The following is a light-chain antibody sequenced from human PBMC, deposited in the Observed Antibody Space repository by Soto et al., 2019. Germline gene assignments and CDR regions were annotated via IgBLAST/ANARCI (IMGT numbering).Light chain of an antibody. Sequence: EIVLTQSPGTLSLSPGERATLSCRASQSVSSYYLAWYQQKPGQAPRLLIYAASSRATGIPDRFSGGGSGTEFTLTISSLQSEDFAVYYCQQYKNWPPITFGQGTRLEIK. J-gene: IGKJ5*01. CDR3: QQYKNWPPIT. CDR2: AAS. V-gene: IGKV3D-15*01. CDR1: QSVSSY.